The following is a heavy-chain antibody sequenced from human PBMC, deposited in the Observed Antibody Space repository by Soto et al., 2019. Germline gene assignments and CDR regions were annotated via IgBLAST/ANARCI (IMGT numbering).Heavy chain of an antibody. D-gene: IGHD2-15*01. J-gene: IGHJ4*02. CDR2: IIPIFGTA. CDR1: GGTFSSYA. CDR3: ARCRLGYCSGGSCYIPYYFDY. V-gene: IGHV1-69*13. Sequence: SVKVSCKASGGTFSSYAISWVRQAPGQGLEWMGGIIPIFGTANYAQKFQGRVTITADESTSTAYMELSSLRSEDTAVYYCARCRLGYCSGGSCYIPYYFDYWGQGTLVTVSS.